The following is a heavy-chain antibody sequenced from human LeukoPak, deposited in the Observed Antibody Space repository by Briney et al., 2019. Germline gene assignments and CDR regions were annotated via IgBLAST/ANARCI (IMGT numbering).Heavy chain of an antibody. CDR1: GYTFSSYA. Sequence: GASVKVSCKTSGYTFSSYAISWVRQAPGQGLEWMGWMNPNSGNTGYAQKFQGRVTMTRNTSISTAYMELSSLRSEDTAVYYCAKIGDSGSYPYWGQGTLVTVSS. CDR3: AKIGDSGSYPY. CDR2: MNPNSGNT. D-gene: IGHD1-26*01. V-gene: IGHV1-8*02. J-gene: IGHJ4*02.